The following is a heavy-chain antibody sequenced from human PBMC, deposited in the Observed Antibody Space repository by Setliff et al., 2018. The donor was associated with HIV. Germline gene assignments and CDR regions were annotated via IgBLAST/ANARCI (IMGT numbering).Heavy chain of an antibody. Sequence: TLSLTCTLSDASYSGTNHYWGWIRQPPGKGLEWIGSIDDSGMTYHSPSLRSRVTSSVDPSKIQFSLKLSSVAAADTAVYYCVRQAFYYASGTYSHFYMDVWGKGIAVTVSS. V-gene: IGHV4-39*01. CDR1: DASYSGTNHY. J-gene: IGHJ6*03. CDR2: IDDSGMT. D-gene: IGHD3-10*01. CDR3: VRQAFYYASGTYSHFYMDV.